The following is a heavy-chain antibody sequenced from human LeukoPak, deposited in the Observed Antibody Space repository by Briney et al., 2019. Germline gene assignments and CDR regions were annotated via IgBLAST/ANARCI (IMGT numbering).Heavy chain of an antibody. CDR2: IRFDGSNK. D-gene: IGHD5-18*01. CDR1: GFTFSSYG. J-gene: IGHJ4*02. V-gene: IGHV3-30*02. CDR3: AKGEGGYRYEIFDY. Sequence: SGGSLRLSCAASGFTFSSYGMHWVRQAPGKGLEWVAFIRFDGSNKYYADSVKGRFTISRGNSKNTLYLQSNSLRVDDTAVYYCAKGEGGYRYEIFDYWGQGNLVTVSS.